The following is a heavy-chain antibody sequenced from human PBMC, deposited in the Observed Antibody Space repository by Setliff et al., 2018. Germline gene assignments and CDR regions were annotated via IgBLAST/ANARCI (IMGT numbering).Heavy chain of an antibody. CDR1: GFTFDDYA. J-gene: IGHJ4*02. V-gene: IGHV3-9*03. D-gene: IGHD2-2*01. CDR3: AKGYCSSTSCYVDY. Sequence: GGSLRLSCAASGFTFDDYAMHWVRQAPGKGLEWVSGISWNSGIVAYADSVKGRFTISRDNAKNSLYLQMNSLRAEDMALYYCAKGYCSSTSCYVDYWGQGTRVTVSS. CDR2: ISWNSGIV.